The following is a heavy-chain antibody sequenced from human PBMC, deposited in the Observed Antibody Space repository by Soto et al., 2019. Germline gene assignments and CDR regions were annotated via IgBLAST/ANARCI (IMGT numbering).Heavy chain of an antibody. Sequence: ASVKVSCKASGYTFTSYYMHWVRQAPGQGLEWMGIINPSNSTYYADSVKGRFTISRDNSKNSLYLQMNSLRTEDTALYYCAKDSDDYVWGTLGLWGQGTLVTVSS. CDR2: INPSNST. D-gene: IGHD3-16*01. V-gene: IGHV1-46*04. CDR3: AKDSDDYVWGTLGL. J-gene: IGHJ4*02. CDR1: GYTFTSYY.